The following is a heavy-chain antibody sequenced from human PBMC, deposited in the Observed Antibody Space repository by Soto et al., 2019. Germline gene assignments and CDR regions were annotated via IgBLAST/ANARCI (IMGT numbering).Heavy chain of an antibody. J-gene: IGHJ4*02. CDR1: GFTFSSYW. Sequence: EVQLVESGGGLVQPGGSLRLSCAASGFTFSSYWMSWVRQAPGKGLEWVANIKQDGSEKYYVDSVKGRFTISRDNAKNSLYLQMNSLRAEDTAVYYCARVAGWNYDVGYYWGQGTLVTVSS. CDR3: ARVAGWNYDVGYY. D-gene: IGHD1-7*01. CDR2: IKQDGSEK. V-gene: IGHV3-7*05.